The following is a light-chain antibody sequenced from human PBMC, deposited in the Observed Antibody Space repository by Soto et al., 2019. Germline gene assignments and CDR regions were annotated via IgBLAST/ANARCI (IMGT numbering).Light chain of an antibody. V-gene: IGKV4-1*01. CDR3: QPYFRPWT. J-gene: IGKJ1*01. Sequence: DIVMTQSPDSLAVSLGARATINCKSSQSVLYSSNNKNYLAWYQQKPGQPPTLLIYWASTRESVVPDRFSGSGSGTDFTLTISSLQAEYVAFYYCQPYFRPWTFGQGTKVEIK. CDR1: QSVLYSSNNKNY. CDR2: WAS.